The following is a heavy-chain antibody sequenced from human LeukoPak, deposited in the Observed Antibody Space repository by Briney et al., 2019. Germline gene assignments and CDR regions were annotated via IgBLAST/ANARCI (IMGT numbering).Heavy chain of an antibody. V-gene: IGHV4-34*01. CDR3: ARIHRDSGSPTWFY. Sequence: PSETLSLTCTISGGSISSFHWSWIRQPPGKGLEWIGEINHSGSTNYNPSLKSRVTISVDTSKNQFSLKLSSVTAADTAVYYCARIHRDSGSPTWFYWGQGTLVTVSS. D-gene: IGHD3-10*01. CDR2: INHSGST. CDR1: GGSISSFH. J-gene: IGHJ4*02.